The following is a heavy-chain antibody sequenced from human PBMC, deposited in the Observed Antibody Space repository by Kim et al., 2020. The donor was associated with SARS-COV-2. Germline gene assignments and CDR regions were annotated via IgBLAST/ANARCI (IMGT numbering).Heavy chain of an antibody. CDR1: GGSISSSSYY. V-gene: IGHV4-39*01. CDR2: IYYSGST. D-gene: IGHD6-19*01. CDR3: ARHAGSSPGIAVAGMLPNMGGMDV. Sequence: SETLSLTCTVSGGSISSSSYYWGWIRQPPGKGLEWIGSIYYSGSTYYNPSLKSRVTISVDTSKNQFSLKLSSVTAADTAVYYCARHAGSSPGIAVAGMLPNMGGMDVWGQGTTVTVSS. J-gene: IGHJ6*02.